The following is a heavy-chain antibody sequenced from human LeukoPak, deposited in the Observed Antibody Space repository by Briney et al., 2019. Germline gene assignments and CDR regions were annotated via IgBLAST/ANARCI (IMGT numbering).Heavy chain of an antibody. J-gene: IGHJ4*02. CDR1: GGSFSGYY. V-gene: IGHV4-34*01. CDR2: INHSGST. CDR3: ATYCSSTSCYGY. Sequence: PSETLSLTWAVYGGSFSGYYWSWIRQPPEKGLEWIGEINHSGSTNYNPSLKSRVTISVDTSKNQFSLKLSSVTAADTAVYYCATYCSSTSCYGYWGQGTLVTVSS. D-gene: IGHD2-2*01.